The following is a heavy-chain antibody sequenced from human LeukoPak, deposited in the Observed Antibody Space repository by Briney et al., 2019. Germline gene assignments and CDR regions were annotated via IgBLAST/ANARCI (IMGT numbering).Heavy chain of an antibody. D-gene: IGHD2-21*01. CDR2: IQYDGSNK. CDR3: AKAPVTSCRGAYCYPFDY. V-gene: IGHV3-30*02. Sequence: PGGSLRLSCAASGFTFSSYGMHWVRQAPGKGLEWVAFIQYDGSNKYYADSVKGRFTISRDNSKNTLYLQMNSLRAVDTAVYYCAKAPVTSCRGAYCYPFDYWGQGTLVTVSS. J-gene: IGHJ4*02. CDR1: GFTFSSYG.